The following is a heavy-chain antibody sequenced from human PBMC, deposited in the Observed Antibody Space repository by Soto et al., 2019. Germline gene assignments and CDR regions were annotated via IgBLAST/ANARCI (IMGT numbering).Heavy chain of an antibody. J-gene: IGHJ4*02. CDR3: ATLASVQVERYDC. V-gene: IGHV3-74*01. D-gene: IGHD1-1*01. Sequence: GGPLTLSSAAPGFTFSSYWMHCVRQVPGKGLVWVSRINSDGRSTNYADSVKARFTIYRDNTKNTLYLQMNSLRAEDTGVYYCATLASVQVERYDCWGQGTLVTVSS. CDR1: GFTFSSYW. CDR2: INSDGRST.